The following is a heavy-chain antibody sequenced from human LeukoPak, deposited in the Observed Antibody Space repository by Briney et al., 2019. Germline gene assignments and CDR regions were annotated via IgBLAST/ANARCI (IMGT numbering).Heavy chain of an antibody. CDR1: GGTFSSYA. Sequence: GASVKVSCTASGGTFSSYAISWVRQAPGQGLEWMGGIIPIFGTANYAQKFQGRVTITADESTSTAYVELSSLRSEDTAVYYCARDQERVRIQYQFYYYGMDVWGQGTTVTVSS. V-gene: IGHV1-69*13. D-gene: IGHD5-18*01. CDR3: ARDQERVRIQYQFYYYGMDV. CDR2: IIPIFGTA. J-gene: IGHJ6*02.